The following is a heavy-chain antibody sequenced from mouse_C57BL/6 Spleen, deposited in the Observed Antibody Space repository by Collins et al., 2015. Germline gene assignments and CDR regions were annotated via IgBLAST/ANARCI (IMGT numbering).Heavy chain of an antibody. CDR3: AGGLTGTYWYFDV. Sequence: QVQLKQSGPGLVQPSQSLSITCTVSGFSLTSYGVHWVRQSPGKGLEWLGVIWSGGSTDYNAAFISRLSISKDNSKSQVFFKMNGLQADDTAIYYCAGGLTGTYWYFDVWGTGTTVTVSS. V-gene: IGHV2-2*01. J-gene: IGHJ1*03. CDR1: GFSLTSYG. D-gene: IGHD4-1*01. CDR2: IWSGGST.